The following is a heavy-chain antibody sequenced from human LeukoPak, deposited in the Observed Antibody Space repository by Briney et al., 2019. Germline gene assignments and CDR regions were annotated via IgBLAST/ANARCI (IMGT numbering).Heavy chain of an antibody. D-gene: IGHD2-15*01. J-gene: IGHJ3*02. CDR2: TYYRSKWYS. CDR3: ARVGLGSCNDSACYSRNFDI. Sequence: SETLSLTCAISGDSVSGNSIAWTWIRQSPSRGLEWLGRTYYRSKWYSDYALSVKSRISINPDTSKNQFSLQLSSVTPEDTAVYYCARVGLGSCNDSACYSRNFDIWGQGTMVNVSS. V-gene: IGHV6-1*01. CDR1: GDSVSGNSIA.